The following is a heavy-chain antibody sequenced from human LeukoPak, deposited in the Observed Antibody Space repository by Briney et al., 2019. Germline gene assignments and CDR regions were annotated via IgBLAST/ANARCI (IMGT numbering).Heavy chain of an antibody. CDR2: IWYDGSNK. D-gene: IGHD1-26*01. V-gene: IGHV3-33*08. CDR3: ARGDWELLGGYAFDI. CDR1: GFTFSSYG. J-gene: IGHJ3*02. Sequence: GGSLRLSCAASGFTFSSYGMHWVRQAPGKGLEWVAVIWYDGSNKYYADSVKGRFTISRDNSKNTLYLQMNSLRAEDTAVYYCARGDWELLGGYAFDIWGQGTMVTVSS.